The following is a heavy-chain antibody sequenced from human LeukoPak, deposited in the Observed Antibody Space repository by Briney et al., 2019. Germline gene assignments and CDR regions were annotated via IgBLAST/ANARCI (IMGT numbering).Heavy chain of an antibody. J-gene: IGHJ6*02. CDR3: AREELTMVRGVISYYYGMDV. D-gene: IGHD3-10*01. CDR1: GFTFSSYG. CDR2: IWYDGSNK. V-gene: IGHV3-33*01. Sequence: PGRSLRLSCAASGFTFSSYGMHWVRQAPGKGLEWVAVIWYDGSNKYYADSVKGRFTISRDNSKNTLYLQMNSLRAEDTAVYYCAREELTMVRGVISYYYGMDVWGQGTTVTVSS.